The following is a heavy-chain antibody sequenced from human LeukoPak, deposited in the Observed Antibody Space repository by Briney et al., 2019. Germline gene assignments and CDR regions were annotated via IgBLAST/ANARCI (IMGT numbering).Heavy chain of an antibody. D-gene: IGHD6-6*01. J-gene: IGHJ6*03. CDR2: ISSSGSTI. Sequence: PGGSLRLSCAASGFTFSDYYMSWIRQAPGKGLEWVSYISSSGSTIYYADSVKGRFTISRDNAKNSLYLQMNSLRAEDTAVYYCAKDSSSSVYYYYYMDVWGKGTTVTVSS. V-gene: IGHV3-11*01. CDR1: GFTFSDYY. CDR3: AKDSSSSVYYYYYMDV.